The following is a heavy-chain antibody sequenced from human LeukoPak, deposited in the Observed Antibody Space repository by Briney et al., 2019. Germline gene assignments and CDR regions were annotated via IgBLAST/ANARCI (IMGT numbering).Heavy chain of an antibody. J-gene: IGHJ5*02. CDR1: GGSIGSYY. D-gene: IGHD3-16*01. V-gene: IGHV4-59*01. CDR2: IYYSGST. CDR3: ARVKGGWFDP. Sequence: PSETLSLTCTVSGGSIGSYYWSWIRQPPGKGLEWIGYIYYSGSTNYNPSLKSRVTISVDTSKNQFPLKLSSVTAADTAVYYCARVKGGWFDPWGQGTLVTVSS.